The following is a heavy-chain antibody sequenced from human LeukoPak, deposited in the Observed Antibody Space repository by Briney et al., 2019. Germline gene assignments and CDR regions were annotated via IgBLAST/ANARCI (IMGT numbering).Heavy chain of an antibody. J-gene: IGHJ6*04. CDR2: IYYSGST. CDR3: ARAKQRIAVAGGGGMDV. Sequence: SETLSLTSTVSGGSISSYYWSWIRQPPGKELEWIGYIYYSGSTNYNPSLKSRVTISVDTSKNQFSLKLSSVTAADTAVYYCARAKQRIAVAGGGGMDVWGKGTTVTVSS. V-gene: IGHV4-59*01. D-gene: IGHD6-19*01. CDR1: GGSISSYY.